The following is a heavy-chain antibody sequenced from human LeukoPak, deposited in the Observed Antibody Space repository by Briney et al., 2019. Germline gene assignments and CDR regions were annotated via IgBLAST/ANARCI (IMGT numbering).Heavy chain of an antibody. Sequence: SSETLSLTCTLSGVSIAVFGGSIDSSSYFWAWVRQPPGKGLEWIGSIHYSGSTYYNPSLKSRVTISVDTSKNQFSLKLSSVTAADTAVYYCARGIYSGSYTHWDQGTLVTVSS. CDR3: ARGIYSGSYTH. CDR1: GVSIAVFGGSIDSSSYF. CDR2: IHYSGST. J-gene: IGHJ4*02. D-gene: IGHD1-26*01. V-gene: IGHV4-39*07.